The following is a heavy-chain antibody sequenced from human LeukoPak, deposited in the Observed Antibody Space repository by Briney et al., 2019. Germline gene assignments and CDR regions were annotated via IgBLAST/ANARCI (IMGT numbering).Heavy chain of an antibody. J-gene: IGHJ4*02. D-gene: IGHD3-22*01. CDR1: GFTFDDYA. CDR2: ISWNSGSI. V-gene: IGHV3-9*01. CDR3: AKDHYDSSGYYDY. Sequence: GRSLRLSCAASGFTFDDYAMHWVRQAPGKGLEWVSGISWNSGSIGYADSVKGRFTISRDNAKNSLYLQMNSLRAEDTALYYCAKDHYDSSGYYDYWGQGTLVTVSS.